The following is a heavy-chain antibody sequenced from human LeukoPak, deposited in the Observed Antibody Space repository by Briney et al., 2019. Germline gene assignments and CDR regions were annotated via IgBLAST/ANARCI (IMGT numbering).Heavy chain of an antibody. CDR1: GGSFSVYY. V-gene: IGHV4-34*01. CDR3: ARRVMGWYMDV. J-gene: IGHJ6*03. Sequence: SETLSLTCAVYGGSFSVYYWSWIRQPPGKGLEWSGEINHSGSTNYNPSLKSRVTISVDTSKNQFSLKLSSVTAADTALYYCARRVMGWYMDVWGKGTTVTVSS. CDR2: INHSGST.